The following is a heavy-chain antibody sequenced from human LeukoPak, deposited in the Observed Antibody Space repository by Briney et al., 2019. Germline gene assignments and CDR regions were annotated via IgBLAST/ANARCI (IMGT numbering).Heavy chain of an antibody. CDR2: INPNSGGT. J-gene: IGHJ5*02. V-gene: IGHV1-2*02. CDR1: GYTFTGYY. CDR3: ARGADYGDYDGWFDP. D-gene: IGHD4-17*01. Sequence: ASVKVSCKASGYTFTGYYMHWVRQAPGQGLEWMGWINPNSGGTNYAQKFQGRVTMTRDTSISTAYMELSRLRSDDTAVYYCARGADYGDYDGWFDPWGQGTLVTVSS.